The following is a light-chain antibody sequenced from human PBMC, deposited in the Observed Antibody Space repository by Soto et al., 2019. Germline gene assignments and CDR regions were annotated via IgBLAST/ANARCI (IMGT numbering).Light chain of an antibody. V-gene: IGKV1-9*01. CDR3: QQLNTYPVT. Sequence: IQLTQSPSSLSASVLDSVTSTFLASQGVSRYLSWYQQKPGRAPILLISAASTLQSGVPARFSGSGSGTDFTLSITSLQPEDFATYYCQQLNTYPVTFGGGTKVDIK. CDR2: AAS. J-gene: IGKJ4*01. CDR1: QGVSRY.